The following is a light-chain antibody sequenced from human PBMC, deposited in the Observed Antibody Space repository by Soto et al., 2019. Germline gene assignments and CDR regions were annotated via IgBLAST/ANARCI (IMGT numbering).Light chain of an antibody. Sequence: EIVLTQSPGTLSLSPGERATLSCRASQSVSSDFAWYQQKPGQAPRLLIYGASTRATGIPDRFSGSGSGTDFTLTITPLEPEDFAVYFCQQYETSPITFGQGTRLEIK. V-gene: IGKV3-20*01. CDR3: QQYETSPIT. J-gene: IGKJ5*01. CDR1: QSVSSD. CDR2: GAS.